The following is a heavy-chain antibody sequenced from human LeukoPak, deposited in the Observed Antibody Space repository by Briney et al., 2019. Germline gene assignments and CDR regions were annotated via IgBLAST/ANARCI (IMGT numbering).Heavy chain of an antibody. CDR1: GGPINSYY. D-gene: IGHD3-22*01. CDR3: ARGEENYYDTSGYYYRLTYYYYMDV. V-gene: IGHV4-59*01. Sequence: KTSETLSLTCTVSGGPINSYYWSWMRQPPGKGREWIGHIYYSGSTNYNPSLKSRATISVDTSKNQFSLKLRSVTAADTAVYYCARGEENYYDTSGYYYRLTYYYYMDVWGKGTTVTVSS. J-gene: IGHJ6*03. CDR2: IYYSGST.